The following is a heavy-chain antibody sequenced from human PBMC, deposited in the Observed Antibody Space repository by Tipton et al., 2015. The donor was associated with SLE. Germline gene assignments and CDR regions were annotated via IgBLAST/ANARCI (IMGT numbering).Heavy chain of an antibody. Sequence: SLRLSCAASGFTFSSYWMSWVRQAPGKGLEWVANIKQDGSEKYYVDSVKGRFTISRDNAKNSLYLQMNSLRAEDTAVYYCARVYCSSTSCYGYYYMDVWGKGTTVTVSS. V-gene: IGHV3-7*04. J-gene: IGHJ6*03. CDR2: IKQDGSEK. CDR1: GFTFSSYW. CDR3: ARVYCSSTSCYGYYYMDV. D-gene: IGHD2-2*01.